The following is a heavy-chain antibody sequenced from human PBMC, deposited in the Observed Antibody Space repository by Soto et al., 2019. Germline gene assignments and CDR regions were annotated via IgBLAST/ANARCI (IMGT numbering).Heavy chain of an antibody. CDR3: ARDRAVAGTGYFDY. CDR2: IIPIFGTA. J-gene: IGHJ4*02. D-gene: IGHD6-19*01. Sequence: WASVKVSCKASGGTFSSYAISWVRQAPGQGLEWMGGIIPIFGTANYAQKFQGRVTITADESTSTAYMELSSLRSEDTAVYYCARDRAVAGTGYFDYWGQGTLVTVSS. CDR1: GGTFSSYA. V-gene: IGHV1-69*13.